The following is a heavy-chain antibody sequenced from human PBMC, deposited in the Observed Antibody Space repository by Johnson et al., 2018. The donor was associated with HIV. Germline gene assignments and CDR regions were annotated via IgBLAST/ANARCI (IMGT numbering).Heavy chain of an antibody. CDR2: IYSGGST. D-gene: IGHD1-1*01. CDR3: ARQLGH. CDR1: GFTFSGYG. V-gene: IGHV3-NL1*01. J-gene: IGHJ3*01. Sequence: QVQLVESGGGVVQPGGSLRLSCTTSGFTFSGYGMHWVRQSPGRGLEWVSVIYSGGSTYYADSVKGRFTISRDNSKNTLYLQMNSLRAEDTAVYYCARQLGHWGQGTMVTVSS.